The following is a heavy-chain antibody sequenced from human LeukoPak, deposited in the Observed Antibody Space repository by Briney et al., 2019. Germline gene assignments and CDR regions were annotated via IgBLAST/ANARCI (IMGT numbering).Heavy chain of an antibody. CDR3: ARVPSAAGIYLDY. Sequence: PSETLSLTCTVSGYSISSGYYWGWIRQPPGKGLEWIGSIYYSGSTYYNPSLKSRVTISVDTSKNQFSLKLSSVTAADTAVYYCARVPSAAGIYLDYWGQGTLVTVSS. J-gene: IGHJ4*02. D-gene: IGHD6-13*01. V-gene: IGHV4-38-2*02. CDR2: IYYSGST. CDR1: GYSISSGYY.